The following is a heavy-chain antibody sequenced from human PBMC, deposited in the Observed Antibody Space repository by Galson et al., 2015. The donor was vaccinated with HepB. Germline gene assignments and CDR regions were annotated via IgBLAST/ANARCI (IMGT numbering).Heavy chain of an antibody. CDR1: GYIFTSFW. D-gene: IGHD2-21*02. V-gene: IGHV5-10-1*01. CDR2: IDPRDSYI. Sequence: QSGAEVKKPGESLRISCKGSGYIFTSFWITWVRLMPGEGLECMGRIDPRDSYINYSPSFQGHVTISADKSITTAYLRWSSLRASDTAIYYCARFRSDSDTFDLWGQGTMVTV. J-gene: IGHJ3*01. CDR3: ARFRSDSDTFDL.